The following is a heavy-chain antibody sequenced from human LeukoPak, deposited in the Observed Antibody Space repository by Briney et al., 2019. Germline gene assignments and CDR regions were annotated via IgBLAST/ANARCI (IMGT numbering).Heavy chain of an antibody. J-gene: IGHJ4*02. CDR3: ARSRRYCSGGSCGGSTRPFDY. CDR1: GGSFSGYY. CDR2: INHSGST. D-gene: IGHD2-15*01. Sequence: PSETLSLTCAVYGGSFSGYYWSWIRQPPGKGLEWIGEINHSGSTNYNPSLKSRVTISVDTSKNQFSLKLSSVTAADTAVYYCARSRRYCSGGSCGGSTRPFDYWGQGTLVTVSS. V-gene: IGHV4-34*01.